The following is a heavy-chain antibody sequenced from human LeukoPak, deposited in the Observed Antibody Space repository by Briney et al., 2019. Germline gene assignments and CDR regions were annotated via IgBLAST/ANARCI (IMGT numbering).Heavy chain of an antibody. Sequence: EASVKVSCKASGYTFISYGITWVRQAPGQGLEWMGWISAYNGNTNYAQKLQGRVTMTTDTSTRTAYMELRSLRSDDTAVYYCARPDYYDSSGYYYRNALDIWGQGTMVTVSS. CDR2: ISAYNGNT. CDR3: ARPDYYDSSGYYYRNALDI. J-gene: IGHJ3*02. CDR1: GYTFISYG. D-gene: IGHD3-22*01. V-gene: IGHV1-18*01.